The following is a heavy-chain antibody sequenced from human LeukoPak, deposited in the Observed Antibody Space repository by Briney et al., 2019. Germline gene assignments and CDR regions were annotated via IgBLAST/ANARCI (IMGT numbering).Heavy chain of an antibody. V-gene: IGHV3-48*03. CDR1: GFTFSTYE. CDR2: MSTTGDII. CDR3: ARDDGGRHTSSLDY. Sequence: PGGSLTLSCAASGFTFSTYEMHWVRQAPGKGLEWVSYMSTTGDIIYYADSVKGRFTISRDNAKNSLYLQLDSLRAEDTAVYYCARDDGGRHTSSLDYWGQGTLVAVSS. J-gene: IGHJ4*02. D-gene: IGHD6-6*01.